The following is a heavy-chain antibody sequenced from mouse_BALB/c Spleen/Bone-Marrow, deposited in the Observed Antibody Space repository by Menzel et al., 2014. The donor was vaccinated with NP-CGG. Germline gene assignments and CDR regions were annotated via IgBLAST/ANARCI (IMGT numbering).Heavy chain of an antibody. J-gene: IGHJ2*01. V-gene: IGHV5-6*02. CDR2: ISSGGSYT. Sequence: DVKLVESGGDLVKPGGSLKLSCAASGFTFSTYGMSWVRQTPDKRLEWVATISSGGSYTYYPDSVKGRFTISRANAKNTLYLQMGSLKSEDTAMYYCARQGGYFDYWGQGTTLTVSS. CDR3: ARQGGYFDY. CDR1: GFTFSTYG.